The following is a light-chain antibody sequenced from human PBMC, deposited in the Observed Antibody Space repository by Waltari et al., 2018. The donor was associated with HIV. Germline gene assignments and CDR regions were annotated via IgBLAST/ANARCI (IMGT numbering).Light chain of an antibody. J-gene: IGLJ3*02. CDR1: FSNVGSHT. CDR2: TPK. V-gene: IGLV1-44*01. Sequence: QSTLTQPPSPSGTPGQRDTISCSGSFSNVGSHTLNWFQHHPGTSPKRLIYTPKQRPSGVPDRFSGSKSGTSASLAISGLQSEDEAVYYCASWDANLNGIVFGGGTKLAVL. CDR3: ASWDANLNGIV.